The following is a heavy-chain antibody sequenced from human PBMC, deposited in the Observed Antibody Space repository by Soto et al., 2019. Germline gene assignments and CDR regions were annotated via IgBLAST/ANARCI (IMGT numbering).Heavy chain of an antibody. V-gene: IGHV4-59*01. Sequence: SETLSLTCTVSGGSISSYYWSWIRQPPGKGLELIGYIYCSCSTNYNPSLKSQVTISVDTSKNQFTLKLSSVTAADTAVYYCAGVPYTWYFDYWGQGTLVTGSS. CDR1: GGSISSYY. CDR2: IYCSCST. D-gene: IGHD1-20*01. CDR3: AGVPYTWYFDY. J-gene: IGHJ4*02.